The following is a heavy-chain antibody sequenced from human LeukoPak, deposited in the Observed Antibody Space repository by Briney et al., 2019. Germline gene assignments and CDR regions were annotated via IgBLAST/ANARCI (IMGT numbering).Heavy chain of an antibody. CDR3: ARDVASSGYYWD. Sequence: ASVKVSCKTSGYTFTNYYMHWVRQAPGQGLEWMGIINPSGGSTSYAQKFQGRVTMTRDTSTSTVYMELSSLRSEDTAVYYCARDVASSGYYWDWGQGTLVTVSS. CDR1: GYTFTNYY. V-gene: IGHV1-46*01. D-gene: IGHD3-22*01. J-gene: IGHJ4*02. CDR2: INPSGGST.